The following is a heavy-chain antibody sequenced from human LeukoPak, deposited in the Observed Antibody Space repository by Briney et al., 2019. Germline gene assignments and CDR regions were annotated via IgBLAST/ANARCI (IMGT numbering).Heavy chain of an antibody. CDR3: ARGGGDYNTNFDS. CDR1: GGSVSSGRYY. J-gene: IGHJ4*02. D-gene: IGHD4-17*01. CDR2: IYHSGST. Sequence: PSETLSLTCTVSGGSVSSGRYYWSWIRQPPGKGLEWIGYIYHSGSTYYNPSLKSRVTISVDTSKNQFSLKLSSVTAADTAVYYCARGGGDYNTNFDSWGQGTLVTVSS. V-gene: IGHV4-61*01.